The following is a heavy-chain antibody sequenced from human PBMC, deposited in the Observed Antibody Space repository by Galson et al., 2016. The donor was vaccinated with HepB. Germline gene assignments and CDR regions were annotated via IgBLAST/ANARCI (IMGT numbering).Heavy chain of an antibody. J-gene: IGHJ4*02. V-gene: IGHV3-48*01. CDR3: VRAFSGNTYGYYH. CDR1: GLTISNYN. CDR2: ITATTGVT. D-gene: IGHD5-18*01. Sequence: SLRLSCAASGLTISNYNMNWVRLAPGKGPEWVSYITATTGVTYYADSVRGRFTISRDNAKNSVYLQMNSLRAEDTAVYYCVRAFSGNTYGYYHWGQGTLVTVSS.